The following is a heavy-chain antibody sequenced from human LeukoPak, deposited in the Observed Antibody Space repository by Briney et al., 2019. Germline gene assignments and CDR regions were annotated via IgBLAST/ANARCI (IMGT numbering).Heavy chain of an antibody. Sequence: GGSLRLSCAVSGFTFRTYWMHWVRQVPGKGLEWVSAISGSGGSTYYADSVKGRFTISRDNSKNTLYLQMNSLRAEDTAVYYCAKDTLKYCSSTSCYSNWGQGTLVTVSS. V-gene: IGHV3-23*01. CDR3: AKDTLKYCSSTSCYSN. J-gene: IGHJ4*02. CDR2: ISGSGGST. D-gene: IGHD2-2*01. CDR1: GFTFRTYW.